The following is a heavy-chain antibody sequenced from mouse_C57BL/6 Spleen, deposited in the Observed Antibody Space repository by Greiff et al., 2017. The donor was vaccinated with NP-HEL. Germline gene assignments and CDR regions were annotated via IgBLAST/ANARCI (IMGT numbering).Heavy chain of an antibody. CDR2: IYPRSGNT. V-gene: IGHV1-81*01. D-gene: IGHD3-2*02. Sequence: VQLQQSGAELARPGASVKLSCKASGYTFTSYGISWVKQRTGQGLEWIGAIYPRSGNTYYNEKFKGKATLTADKSARTAYMELRSLTSEDSAVYIVARQGTAQATPFAYWGQGTLVTVSA. CDR3: ARQGTAQATPFAY. J-gene: IGHJ3*01. CDR1: GYTFTSYG.